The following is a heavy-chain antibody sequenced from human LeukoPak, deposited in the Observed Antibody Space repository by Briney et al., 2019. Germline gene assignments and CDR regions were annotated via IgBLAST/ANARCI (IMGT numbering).Heavy chain of an antibody. D-gene: IGHD3-22*01. J-gene: IGHJ4*02. Sequence: ASVKVSCKASGYSFTSHYMHWVRQAPGQGLEWLGLINPTGSSTLYAQKFQGRVTMTRDMSTTTDYMELSSLRSDDTAVYYCARSDYYDRWGQGTLVTVSS. CDR1: GYSFTSHY. CDR2: INPTGSST. CDR3: ARSDYYDR. V-gene: IGHV1-46*01.